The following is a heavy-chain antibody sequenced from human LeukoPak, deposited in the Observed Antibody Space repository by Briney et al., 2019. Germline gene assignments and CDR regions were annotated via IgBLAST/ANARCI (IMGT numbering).Heavy chain of an antibody. CDR2: ISYDETNE. CDR3: ASSTAIGY. V-gene: IGHV3-30-3*01. CDR1: GFTFSGYA. Sequence: SGGSLRLSCAGSGFTFSGYAMHWVRQAPGKGLEWVAVISYDETNEYYADSVKGRFTISRDNAKNSLYLQMNSLRTEDTAVYYCASSTAIGYWGQGTLVTVSS. J-gene: IGHJ4*02.